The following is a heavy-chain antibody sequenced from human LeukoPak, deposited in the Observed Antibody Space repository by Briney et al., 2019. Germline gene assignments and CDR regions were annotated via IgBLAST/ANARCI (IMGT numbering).Heavy chain of an antibody. J-gene: IGHJ4*02. D-gene: IGHD3-22*01. V-gene: IGHV4-34*01. Sequence: SETLSLTCAVYGGSFSGYYWSWIRQPPGKGLEWIGEINHSGSTNYNPSLKSRVTISVDTSKNQFSLKLSSVTAADTAVYYCARGSVYDSSGCFDYWGQGTLVTVSS. CDR1: GGSFSGYY. CDR3: ARGSVYDSSGCFDY. CDR2: INHSGST.